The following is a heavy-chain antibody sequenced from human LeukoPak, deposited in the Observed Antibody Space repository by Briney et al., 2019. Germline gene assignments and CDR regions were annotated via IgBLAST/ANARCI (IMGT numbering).Heavy chain of an antibody. J-gene: IGHJ4*02. CDR2: INPSGGST. CDR1: GYTFTSYY. V-gene: IGHV1-46*01. Sequence: ASVKVSCKASGYTFTSYYMHWVRQAPGQGLEWMGIINPSGGSTSYAQKFQGRVTMTRDTSTSTVYMELSSLRSEDTAVYYCARLVVPAAMGHGFDYWGQGTLVTVSS. CDR3: ARLVVPAAMGHGFDY. D-gene: IGHD2-2*01.